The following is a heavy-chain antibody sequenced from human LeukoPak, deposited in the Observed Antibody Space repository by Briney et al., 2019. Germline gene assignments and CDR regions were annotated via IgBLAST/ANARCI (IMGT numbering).Heavy chain of an antibody. V-gene: IGHV3-23*01. Sequence: GGSLRLSCAVSGFSFSSNAMSWVRQAPGKGLEWVSSLSGNPESSYYADSVKGRFTISRDNSKSTLYLQMNSLRAEDTAVYYCAKDRPNYYHDNGHYYRRGGDCWGQGTLVTVSS. CDR3: AKDRPNYYHDNGHYYRRGGDC. J-gene: IGHJ4*02. D-gene: IGHD3-22*01. CDR1: GFSFSSNA. CDR2: LSGNPESS.